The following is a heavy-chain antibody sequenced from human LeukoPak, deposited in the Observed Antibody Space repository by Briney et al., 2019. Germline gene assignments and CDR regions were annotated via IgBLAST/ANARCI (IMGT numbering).Heavy chain of an antibody. CDR2: IYSGGST. V-gene: IGHV3-53*01. Sequence: GGSLRLSCAASGFTVSSNYMSWVRQAPGKGLEWVSVIYSGGSTYYADSVKGRFTISRDNSKNTLYLQMNSLRAEDTAVYYCARVDVVVVAATILFDYYGMDVWGQGTTVTVSS. CDR3: ARVDVVVVAATILFDYYGMDV. J-gene: IGHJ6*02. CDR1: GFTVSSNY. D-gene: IGHD2-15*01.